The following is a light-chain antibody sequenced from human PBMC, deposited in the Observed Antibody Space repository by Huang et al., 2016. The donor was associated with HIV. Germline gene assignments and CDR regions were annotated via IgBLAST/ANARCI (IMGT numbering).Light chain of an antibody. J-gene: IGKJ1*01. CDR3: QQTYTFPA. Sequence: DLQLTQSPSSLYASVGDRVTITCRASQTITTYLNWYQQKPRKAPHLLIYGASNLQSGVPSRFSGSWSGTDFPLIISGLQPEDFATYYCQQTYTFPAFGRGTKVEIK. V-gene: IGKV1-39*01. CDR2: GAS. CDR1: QTITTY.